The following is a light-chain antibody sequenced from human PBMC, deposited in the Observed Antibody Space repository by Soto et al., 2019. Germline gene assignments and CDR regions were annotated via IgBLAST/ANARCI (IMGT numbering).Light chain of an antibody. CDR3: QQYNSYPWT. CDR2: RAS. V-gene: IGKV1-5*03. J-gene: IGKJ1*01. CDR1: LSIASR. Sequence: DTQMTQSPATLSASVGDRVTITCRASLSIASRLAWYQQKPGKAPKLLIYRASSLASGVPSRFSGSGSGTEFTLTISNLQPDDFATYYWQQYNSYPWTFGRGTKVEIK.